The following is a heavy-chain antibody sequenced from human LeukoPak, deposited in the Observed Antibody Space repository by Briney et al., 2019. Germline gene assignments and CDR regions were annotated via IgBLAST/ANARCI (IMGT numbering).Heavy chain of an antibody. CDR3: ARQYYDSTGYYYFDY. V-gene: IGHV4-39*01. J-gene: IGHJ4*02. Sequence: PSETLSLTRTVSGGAITGSSYYWGWIRQSPGKGLEWIGSLYYSGSIYYNPSLKSRVSMSADTSKNQFSLKLNSLTAADRAVYYCARQYYDSTGYYYFDYWDQGTLVTVSP. CDR2: LYYSGSI. D-gene: IGHD3-22*01. CDR1: GGAITGSSYY.